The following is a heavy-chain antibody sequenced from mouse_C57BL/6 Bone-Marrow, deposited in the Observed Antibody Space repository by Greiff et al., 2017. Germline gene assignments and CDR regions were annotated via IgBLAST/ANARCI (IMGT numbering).Heavy chain of an antibody. CDR2: ISSGGSYT. Sequence: EVKLVESGGDLVKPRGSLKLSCAASGFTFSSYGMSWVRQTPDKRLEWVATISSGGSYTYYPDSVKGRFTISRDNAKNTLYLQMSSLKSEDTAMYYCARQGRYYFDYWGQGTTLTVSS. CDR1: GFTFSSYG. CDR3: ARQGRYYFDY. V-gene: IGHV5-6*01. J-gene: IGHJ2*01.